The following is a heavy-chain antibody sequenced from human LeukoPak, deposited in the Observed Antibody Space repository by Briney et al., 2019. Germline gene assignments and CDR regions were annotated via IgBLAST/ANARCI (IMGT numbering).Heavy chain of an antibody. Sequence: SETLSLTCAVSGASIISSSYYWGWIRQPPGKGLEWIGSIYYSGSTNYNPTLKSRVAISADTSKNQFSLKLSSVTAADTAVYYCARRAYSSGAHWGQGTLVTVSS. J-gene: IGHJ4*02. D-gene: IGHD6-19*01. V-gene: IGHV4-39*01. CDR1: GASIISSSYY. CDR2: IYYSGST. CDR3: ARRAYSSGAH.